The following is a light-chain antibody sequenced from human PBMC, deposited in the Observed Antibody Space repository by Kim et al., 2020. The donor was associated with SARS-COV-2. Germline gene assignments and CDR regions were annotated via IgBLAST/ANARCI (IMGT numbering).Light chain of an antibody. Sequence: ASVGDRVTITCRASQSISSYLNWYQQKPGKAPKLLIYAASSLQSGGPSRFSGSGSETDFTLTISSLQPEDFATYYCQQNYNTPLTFGGGTKVDIK. J-gene: IGKJ4*01. CDR1: QSISSY. CDR3: QQNYNTPLT. V-gene: IGKV1-39*01. CDR2: AAS.